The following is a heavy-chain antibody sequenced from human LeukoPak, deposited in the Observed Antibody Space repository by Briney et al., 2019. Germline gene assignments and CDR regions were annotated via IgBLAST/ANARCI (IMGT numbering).Heavy chain of an antibody. D-gene: IGHD1-7*01. Sequence: SETLSLTCTVSGGSISSYYWSWIRQPPGKGLEWIGYIYYSGSTNYNPSLKSRVTISVDTSKNQFSLKLSSVTAADMAVYYCARDNWNYGSSMDVWGQGTTVTVSS. CDR2: IYYSGST. V-gene: IGHV4-59*01. CDR3: ARDNWNYGSSMDV. CDR1: GGSISSYY. J-gene: IGHJ6*02.